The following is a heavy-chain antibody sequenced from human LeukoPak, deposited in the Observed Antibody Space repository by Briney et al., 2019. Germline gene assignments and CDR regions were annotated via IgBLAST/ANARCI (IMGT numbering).Heavy chain of an antibody. Sequence: GGSLRLSCAASGFTFSSYEMNWVRQAPGKGLEWVSYISSSGSTIYYADSVKGRFTISRDNAKNSLYLQMNSLRAEDTAVYYYARDMGYYGSGSYGYGMDVWGQGTMVTVSS. J-gene: IGHJ6*02. CDR2: ISSSGSTI. CDR1: GFTFSSYE. CDR3: ARDMGYYGSGSYGYGMDV. V-gene: IGHV3-48*03. D-gene: IGHD3-10*01.